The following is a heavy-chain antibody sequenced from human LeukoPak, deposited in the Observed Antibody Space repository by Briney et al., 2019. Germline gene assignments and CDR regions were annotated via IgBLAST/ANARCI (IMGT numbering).Heavy chain of an antibody. Sequence: ASVKVSCKASGYTFPSYGISWVRQAPGQGLEWMGWISAYNGNTNYAQKLQGRVTMTTDTSTSTAYMELRSLRSDDTAVYYCAREGAVAGTKAFDYWGQGTLVTVSS. CDR1: GYTFPSYG. D-gene: IGHD6-19*01. J-gene: IGHJ4*02. CDR3: AREGAVAGTKAFDY. V-gene: IGHV1-18*01. CDR2: ISAYNGNT.